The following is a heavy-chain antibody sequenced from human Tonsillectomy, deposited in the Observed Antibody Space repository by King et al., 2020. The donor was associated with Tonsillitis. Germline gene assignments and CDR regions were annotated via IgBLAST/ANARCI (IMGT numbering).Heavy chain of an antibody. Sequence: VQLQESGPGLVKPSETLSLTCTVSGGSISSYYWSWIRQPPGKGLEWIGYIYYSGSTNYNPSLKSRVTISVDTSKNQFSLKLSSVTAADTAVYYCARDYYDSSGYYRAPYYYYYMDVWGKGTTVTVSS. CDR3: ARDYYDSSGYYRAPYYYYYMDV. CDR1: GGSISSYY. V-gene: IGHV4-59*01. D-gene: IGHD3-22*01. J-gene: IGHJ6*03. CDR2: IYYSGST.